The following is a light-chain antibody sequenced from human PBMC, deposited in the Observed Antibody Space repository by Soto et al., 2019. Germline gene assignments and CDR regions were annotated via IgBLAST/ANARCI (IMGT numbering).Light chain of an antibody. CDR3: QQYNSYSPT. CDR2: KAS. J-gene: IGKJ1*01. CDR1: QTISSY. V-gene: IGKV1-5*03. Sequence: DIQMTQSPSSLSASVGDRVTITCRASQTISSYLSWYQQEPGKAPKLLIHKASSLQSGVPSRFSGSGSGTDFTLTISSLHPDDFATYYCQQYNSYSPTFGQGTKVDIK.